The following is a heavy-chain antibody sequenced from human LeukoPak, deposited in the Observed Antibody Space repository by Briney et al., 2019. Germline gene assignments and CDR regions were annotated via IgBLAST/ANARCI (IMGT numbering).Heavy chain of an antibody. CDR3: ARGPYGDYGVDY. J-gene: IGHJ4*02. Sequence: SQTLSLTCTVSGGSISSGDCYWSWIRQPPGKGLEWIGYIYYSGSTYYNPSLKSRVTISVDTSKNQFSLKLSSVTAADTAVYYCARGPYGDYGVDYWGQGTLVTVSS. CDR1: GGSISSGDCY. V-gene: IGHV4-30-4*01. CDR2: IYYSGST. D-gene: IGHD4-17*01.